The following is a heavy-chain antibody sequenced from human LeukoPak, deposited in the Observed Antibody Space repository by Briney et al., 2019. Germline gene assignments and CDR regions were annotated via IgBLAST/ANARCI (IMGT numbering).Heavy chain of an antibody. CDR1: GYTFIGYY. V-gene: IGHV1-2*02. Sequence: ASVKVSFKASGYTFIGYYMHWVRQAPGQGLEWMGWINPSSGGTNYAQKFQGRVTMTRDTSISTAYMELSRLMSDDTAVYYCARDYDSSGYQPPDYWGQGTLVTVSS. J-gene: IGHJ4*02. CDR2: INPSSGGT. D-gene: IGHD3-22*01. CDR3: ARDYDSSGYQPPDY.